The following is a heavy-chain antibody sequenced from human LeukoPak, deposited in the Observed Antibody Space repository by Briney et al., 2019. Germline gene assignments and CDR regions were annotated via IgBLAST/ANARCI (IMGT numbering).Heavy chain of an antibody. CDR2: IYYSGST. D-gene: IGHD6-13*01. CDR1: GGSISSYY. V-gene: IGHV4-59*01. Sequence: SETLSLTCTVSGGSISSYYRSWIRQPPGKGLEWIGYIYYSGSTNYNPSLKSRVTISVDTSKNQFSLKLSSVTAADTAVYYCARDSNWYDAFDIWGQGTMVTVSS. CDR3: ARDSNWYDAFDI. J-gene: IGHJ3*02.